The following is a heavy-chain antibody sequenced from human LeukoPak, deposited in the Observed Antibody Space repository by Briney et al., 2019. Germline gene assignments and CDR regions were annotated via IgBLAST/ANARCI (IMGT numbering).Heavy chain of an antibody. V-gene: IGHV1-69*05. J-gene: IGHJ3*02. CDR1: GYTFTSYG. D-gene: IGHD3-3*01. Sequence: ASVKVSCKASGYTFTSYGISWVRQAPGQGLEWMGGIIPIFGTANYAQKFQGRVTITTDESRSTAYMELSSLRSEDTAVYYCARVMSGYYVVLDIWGQGTMVTVSS. CDR3: ARVMSGYYVVLDI. CDR2: IIPIFGTA.